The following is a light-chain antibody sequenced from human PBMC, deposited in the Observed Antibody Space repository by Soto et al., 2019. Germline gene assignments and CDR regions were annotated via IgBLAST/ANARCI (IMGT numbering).Light chain of an antibody. V-gene: IGKV1-39*01. CDR2: AAS. J-gene: IGKJ1*01. CDR3: QQSYITPWT. CDR1: QRVNNY. Sequence: DVQMTQSPSSLSASVGDSVTITCRASQRVNNYLNWYQQKPGEAPKLLIYAASSLQIGVPSRFGGSGSGTDFTLAISGQQPQDFAIYYCQQSYITPWTFGQGTKVEIK.